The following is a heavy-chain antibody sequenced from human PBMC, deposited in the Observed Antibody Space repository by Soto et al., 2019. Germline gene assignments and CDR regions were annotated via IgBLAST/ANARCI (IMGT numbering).Heavy chain of an antibody. CDR1: GFTFSNSW. V-gene: IGHV3-74*01. J-gene: IGHJ4*02. CDR2: INADGTST. Sequence: GGSLRLSCAASGFTFSNSWMHWVRQVSGKGLEWVSRINADGTSTSYADSVKGRFTISRDNAKNTRYLHVNSLRAEDTAVYYCVKVLARGVGVPRSYFDSWGQGALVTVSS. CDR3: VKVLARGVGVPRSYFDS. D-gene: IGHD2-2*01.